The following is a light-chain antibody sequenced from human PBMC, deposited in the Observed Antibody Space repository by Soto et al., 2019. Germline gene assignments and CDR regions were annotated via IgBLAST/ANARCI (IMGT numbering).Light chain of an antibody. Sequence: EVVLTQSPGTVHLSPGERATLSCRASQSVTSNYLAWYQQKHGQAPRLLIYAASSRATGIPDRFSGSGSGTDFTLSISRLEPEDFAVYYCHQYGSSITWTFGEGTKVEIK. CDR1: QSVTSNY. CDR2: AAS. CDR3: HQYGSSITWT. V-gene: IGKV3-20*01. J-gene: IGKJ1*01.